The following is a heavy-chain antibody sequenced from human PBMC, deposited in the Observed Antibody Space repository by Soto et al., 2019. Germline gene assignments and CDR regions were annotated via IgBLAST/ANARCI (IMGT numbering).Heavy chain of an antibody. CDR2: VDSDGRGT. Sequence: EVQLVESGGGSVQPGGSLRLSCVASGITFTNYWMHWVRQVPGKGLVWVARVDSDGRGTSYADFVKGRFTISRDNAKNTLYLQMNRLRVEYTAMYYWGTVFEHWGQGIPVTVSS. J-gene: IGHJ4*02. CDR1: GITFTNYW. CDR3: GTVFEH. V-gene: IGHV3-74*01.